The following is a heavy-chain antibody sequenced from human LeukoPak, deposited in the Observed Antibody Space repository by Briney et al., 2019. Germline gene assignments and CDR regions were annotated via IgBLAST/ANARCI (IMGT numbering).Heavy chain of an antibody. CDR2: MSSYNGNT. CDR3: ARGVPSVWSGYDYDYYMDV. Sequence: ASVKVSCKASGYTFTRYGINWVRQARGKGVECVGWMSSYNGNTNNAQKLQGRVTMTTDTSTSTAYMELRSLRSDDTAVYYCARGVPSVWSGYDYDYYMDVWGKGTTVTVS. J-gene: IGHJ6*03. D-gene: IGHD3-3*01. CDR1: GYTFTRYG. V-gene: IGHV1-18*01.